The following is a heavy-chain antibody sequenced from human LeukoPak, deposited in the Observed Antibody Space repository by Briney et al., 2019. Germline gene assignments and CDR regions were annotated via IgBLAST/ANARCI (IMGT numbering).Heavy chain of an antibody. Sequence: GGTLRLSCAASGFSFSSYAMSWVGQAPGKGLEGVSAISGSSGSTYYADTAKGRFTISRDNPKNTLYLQTNSLRAEDTAVYYCAKDAVVVTAIRWNAFDIWGQGTMVTVSS. D-gene: IGHD2-21*02. V-gene: IGHV3-23*01. CDR1: GFSFSSYA. CDR3: AKDAVVVTAIRWNAFDI. CDR2: ISGSSGST. J-gene: IGHJ3*02.